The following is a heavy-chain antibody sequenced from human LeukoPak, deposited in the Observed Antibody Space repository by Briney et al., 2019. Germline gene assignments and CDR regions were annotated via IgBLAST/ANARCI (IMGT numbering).Heavy chain of an antibody. J-gene: IGHJ6*03. CDR3: ARGLGYCSSTSCYEDYMDV. Sequence: SETLSLTCAVYGGSFSGYYWSWIRQPPGKGLEGIGEINHSGSTNYNPSLKSRVTISVDTSKNQFSLKLSSVTAADTAVYYCARGLGYCSSTSCYEDYMDVWGKGTTVTVSS. V-gene: IGHV4-34*01. CDR2: INHSGST. CDR1: GGSFSGYY. D-gene: IGHD2-2*01.